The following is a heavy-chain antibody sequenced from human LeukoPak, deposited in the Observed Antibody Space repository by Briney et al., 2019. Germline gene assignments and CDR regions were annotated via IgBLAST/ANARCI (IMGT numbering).Heavy chain of an antibody. V-gene: IGHV1-46*01. J-gene: IGHJ5*02. Sequence: ASVKVSCKASGYTFTSYYMHWVLQAPGQGLEWMGIINPSGGSTSYAQTFQGRVTMTRDMSTSTDYMELSSLRSEDTAVYYCARDNSVEDTAWWFDPWGQGTLVTVSS. CDR2: INPSGGST. D-gene: IGHD4-23*01. CDR1: GYTFTSYY. CDR3: ARDNSVEDTAWWFDP.